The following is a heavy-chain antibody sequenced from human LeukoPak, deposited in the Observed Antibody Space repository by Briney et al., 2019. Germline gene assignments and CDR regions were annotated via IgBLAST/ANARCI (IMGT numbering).Heavy chain of an antibody. CDR2: IYTSEST. CDR3: AREAIAAPYPDY. D-gene: IGHD6-13*01. Sequence: SETLSLTCTVSGGSISSYYWSWIRQPAGKGLEWIGRIYTSESTNYNPSLKSRVTMSLDTSKNQFSLKLSSVTAADTAVYYCAREAIAAPYPDYWGRGTLVTVSS. V-gene: IGHV4-4*07. J-gene: IGHJ4*02. CDR1: GGSISSYY.